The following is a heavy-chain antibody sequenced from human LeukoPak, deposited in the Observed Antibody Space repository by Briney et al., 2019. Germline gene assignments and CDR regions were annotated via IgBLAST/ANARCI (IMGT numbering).Heavy chain of an antibody. V-gene: IGHV3-48*03. Sequence: GGSLRLSCAASGFDLSTYEMSWVRQAPGKGLEWIADITISGHTKNYADSVKGRFTISRDNARTSLYLQMNSLRVEDTGVYYCARGDPHADLWGQGTLVTVSS. J-gene: IGHJ5*02. CDR1: GFDLSTYE. CDR2: ITISGHTK. CDR3: ARGDPHADL.